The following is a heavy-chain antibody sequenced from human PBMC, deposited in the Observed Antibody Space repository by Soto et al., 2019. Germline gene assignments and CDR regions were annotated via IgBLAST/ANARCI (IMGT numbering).Heavy chain of an antibody. CDR3: TRTLTPNPAECFQQ. CDR1: GGTFSSYT. CDR2: ISAYNGNT. J-gene: IGHJ1*01. V-gene: IGHV1-18*01. Sequence: APVKVSCKASGGTFSSYTISWVRQAPGQGLEWMGWISAYNGNTNYAQKLQGRVTMTTDTSTSTAYMELRSLRSEDTAVYYCTRTLTPNPAECFQQWGQGTMVTVSS.